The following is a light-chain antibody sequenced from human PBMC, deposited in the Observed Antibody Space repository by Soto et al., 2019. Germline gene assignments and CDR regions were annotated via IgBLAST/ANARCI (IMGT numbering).Light chain of an antibody. V-gene: IGLV2-23*01. CDR2: EGX. CDR3: CSYAGSSTFYV. Sequence: VLTQPASVSGSPGQSITISCTGTSSGVGSYNLVSWYQQHPGKATXXXIXEGXXXPSGVPXRFSGSKSGNTASLTISGLQAEDEADYYCCSYAGSSTFYVFGTGTKVT. J-gene: IGLJ1*01. CDR1: SSGVGSYNL.